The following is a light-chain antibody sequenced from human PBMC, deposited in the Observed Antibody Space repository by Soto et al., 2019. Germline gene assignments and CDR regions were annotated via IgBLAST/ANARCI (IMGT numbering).Light chain of an antibody. CDR1: QRVNHN. Sequence: EVVMTQSPATLSVSPGERATLSCRASQRVNHNYLAWYQQKPGQAPRLLIYGISARASGVPARFSGSGSGTEFTLTIDSLQSEDFAVYYCQQYTNWPITFGQGTRLEMK. V-gene: IGKV3-15*01. J-gene: IGKJ5*01. CDR2: GIS. CDR3: QQYTNWPIT.